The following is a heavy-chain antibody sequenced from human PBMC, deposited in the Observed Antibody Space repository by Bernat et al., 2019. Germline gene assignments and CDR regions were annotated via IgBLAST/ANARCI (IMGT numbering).Heavy chain of an antibody. J-gene: IGHJ6*03. CDR2: IRSKAYGGTT. CDR3: TREVTFWSGYQSYYYYYYMDV. CDR1: GFTFGDYA. D-gene: IGHD3-3*01. Sequence: EVQLVESGGGLVQPGRSLRLSCTASGFTFGDYAMSWVRQAPGKGLEWVGFIRSKAYGGTTEYAESVKGRLTISRDDSKSIAYLQRNSLKTEDTAVYYCTREVTFWSGYQSYYYYYYMDVWGKGTTVTVSS. V-gene: IGHV3-49*04.